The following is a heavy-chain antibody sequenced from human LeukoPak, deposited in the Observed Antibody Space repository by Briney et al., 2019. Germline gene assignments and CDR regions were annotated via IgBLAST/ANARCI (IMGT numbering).Heavy chain of an antibody. CDR3: ARGRNYYDSSGYTVLFDY. CDR1: GGSFRGYY. Sequence: SETLSLTCAVYGGSFRGYYWSWIRQPPGKGLGWVWEINHSGSTNYNPSLKSRVTISVDTSKNQFSLKLSSVIAADTAVYYCARGRNYYDSSGYTVLFDYWGQGTLVTVSS. V-gene: IGHV4-34*01. J-gene: IGHJ4*02. D-gene: IGHD3-22*01. CDR2: INHSGST.